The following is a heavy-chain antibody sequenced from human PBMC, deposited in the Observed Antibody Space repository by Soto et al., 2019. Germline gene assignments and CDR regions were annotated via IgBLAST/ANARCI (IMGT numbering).Heavy chain of an antibody. CDR2: IYYSGNT. CDR3: ARGGATSYYYDSSGPLDY. D-gene: IGHD3-22*01. Sequence: PSETLSLTCTVSGGSISSSSYYWGWIRQPPGKGLEWIGSIYYSGNTYYNPSLKSRVTISVDRSKNQFSLKLSSVTAEDTAVYYCARGGATSYYYDSSGPLDYWGQGTLVTVS. CDR1: GGSISSSSYY. J-gene: IGHJ4*02. V-gene: IGHV4-39*07.